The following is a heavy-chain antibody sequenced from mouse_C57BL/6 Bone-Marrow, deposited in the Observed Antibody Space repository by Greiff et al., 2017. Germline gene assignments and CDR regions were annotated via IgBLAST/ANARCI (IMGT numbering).Heavy chain of an antibody. D-gene: IGHD2-1*01. CDR3: ARSIYYGSYYFDY. Sequence: QVQLKQSGAELARPGASVKMSCKASCYTFTSYTMHWVKQRPGQGLEWIGYINPSSGYTKSNQKFKDKATLTADKSSSTAYMQLSSLTSEDSAVYYCARSIYYGSYYFDYWGQGTTLTVSS. V-gene: IGHV1-4*01. CDR2: INPSSGYT. J-gene: IGHJ2*01. CDR1: CYTFTSYT.